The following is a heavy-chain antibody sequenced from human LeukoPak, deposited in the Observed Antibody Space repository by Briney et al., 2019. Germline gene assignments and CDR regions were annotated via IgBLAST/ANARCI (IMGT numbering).Heavy chain of an antibody. Sequence: PGGSLRLSCAASGXTFDNYAMHWVRQVPGKGREWVSLISGDGDSTYYPDSVKGRFTISRDNSKNSLYLQMNSLRTEDTALYYCAKDIGADYYYDSSGYFIWGQGTMVTVSS. J-gene: IGHJ3*02. CDR3: AKDIGADYYYDSSGYFI. V-gene: IGHV3-43*02. D-gene: IGHD3-22*01. CDR1: GXTFDNYA. CDR2: ISGDGDST.